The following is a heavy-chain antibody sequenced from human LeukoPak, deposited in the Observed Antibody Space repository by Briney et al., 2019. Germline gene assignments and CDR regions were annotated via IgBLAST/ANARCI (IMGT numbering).Heavy chain of an antibody. CDR2: IIWNSGST. V-gene: IGHV3-9*01. CDR3: ARSGRGVDSFYFYMDV. CDR1: GFTFDDYA. Sequence: GGSLRLSCAASGFTFDDYAMHWVRQAPGKGLEWVSGIIWNSGSTGYADSAKGRFTISRDNAKNSLYLQTNSLRPEDTAVYYCARSGRGVDSFYFYMDVWGKGTTVTVSS. D-gene: IGHD3-10*01. J-gene: IGHJ6*03.